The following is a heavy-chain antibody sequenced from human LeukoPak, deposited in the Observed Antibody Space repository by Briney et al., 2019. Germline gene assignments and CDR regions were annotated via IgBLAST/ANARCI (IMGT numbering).Heavy chain of an antibody. CDR3: APLRLGELSLDDY. CDR2: IYYSGST. D-gene: IGHD3-16*02. Sequence: PSETLSLTCTVSGGSISSGGYYWSWIRQHPGKGLEWIGYIYYSGSTYYNPSLKSRVTISVDTSKNQFSLKLSSVTAADTAVYYCAPLRLGELSLDDYWGQGTLVTVSS. J-gene: IGHJ4*02. CDR1: GGSISSGGYY. V-gene: IGHV4-31*03.